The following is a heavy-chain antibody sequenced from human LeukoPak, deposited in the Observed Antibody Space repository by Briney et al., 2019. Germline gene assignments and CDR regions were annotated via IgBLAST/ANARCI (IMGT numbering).Heavy chain of an antibody. CDR2: ISGSGGST. D-gene: IGHD6-19*01. CDR1: GFTFSSYA. Sequence: GGSLRLSCAASGFTFSSYAMSWVRQAPGKGLEWVSAISGSGGSTYYADSVKGRFTISRDNSKNTLYLQMNSLRAEDTAVYYCAKDPLQWLKPENFDYWGRGTLVTVSS. V-gene: IGHV3-23*01. CDR3: AKDPLQWLKPENFDY. J-gene: IGHJ4*02.